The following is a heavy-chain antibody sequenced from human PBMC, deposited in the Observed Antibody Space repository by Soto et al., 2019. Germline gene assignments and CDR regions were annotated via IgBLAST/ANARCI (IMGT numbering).Heavy chain of an antibody. CDR2: INAGKGNT. J-gene: IGHJ6*02. CDR3: ARYPPLGYCSRTSCYVSDFYGMAV. Sequence: QVQLVQSGAEVKKPGASVKVSCKASGYTFTSYAVHWVRQAPGQRLERMGWINAGKGNTKYSQKFQGRLTSTRDTPASKAYKELTSLRSEDTAVYYCARYPPLGYCSRTSCYVSDFYGMAVWGQGTTVTVSS. V-gene: IGHV1-3*01. CDR1: GYTFTSYA. D-gene: IGHD2-2*01.